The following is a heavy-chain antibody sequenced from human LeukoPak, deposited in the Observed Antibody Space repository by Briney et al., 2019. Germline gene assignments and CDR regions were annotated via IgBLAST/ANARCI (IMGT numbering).Heavy chain of an antibody. CDR1: GFTFSSYG. V-gene: IGHV3-66*01. J-gene: IGHJ4*02. CDR3: ARTDYYGSGRKRGDY. Sequence: PGGSLRLSCAASGFTFSSYGMSWVRQAPGRGLEWVSVIYSGGSTYYADSVKGRFTISRDNSKNTLYLQMNSLRAEDTAVYYCARTDYYGSGRKRGDYWGQGTLVTVSS. CDR2: IYSGGST. D-gene: IGHD3-10*01.